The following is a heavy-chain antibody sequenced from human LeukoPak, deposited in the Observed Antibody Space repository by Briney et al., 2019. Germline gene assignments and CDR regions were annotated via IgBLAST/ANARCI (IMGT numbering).Heavy chain of an antibody. CDR3: ARYKRLLKDNYYYYMDV. J-gene: IGHJ6*03. Sequence: PSETLSLTCTVSGGSISSHYWSWIRQPPGKGLEWIGYIYYSGSTNYNPSLKSRVTISVDTSKNQFSLKLSSVTAADTAVYYCARYKRLLKDNYYYYMDVWGKGTTVTVSS. D-gene: IGHD1-14*01. CDR1: GGSISSHY. V-gene: IGHV4-59*11. CDR2: IYYSGST.